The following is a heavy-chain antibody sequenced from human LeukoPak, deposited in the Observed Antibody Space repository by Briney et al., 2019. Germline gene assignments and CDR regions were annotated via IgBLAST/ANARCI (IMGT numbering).Heavy chain of an antibody. D-gene: IGHD3-10*01. V-gene: IGHV1-8*01. CDR2: MNPNSGNT. J-gene: IGHJ4*02. Sequence: ASVKVSCKASGYTFTSYDINWVRQATGQGLEWMGWMNPNSGNTGYAQKFQGRVTMTRNTSISTAYMELSSLRSEDTAVYYCATRDGSGSYYIEYFDYWGQGTLVTVSS. CDR3: ATRDGSGSYYIEYFDY. CDR1: GYTFTSYD.